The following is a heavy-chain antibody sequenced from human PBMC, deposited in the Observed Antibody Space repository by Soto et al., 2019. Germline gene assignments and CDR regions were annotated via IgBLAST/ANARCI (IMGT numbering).Heavy chain of an antibody. V-gene: IGHV3-23*01. CDR1: GFTFSSYA. J-gene: IGHJ4*02. CDR2: ISGSGGST. D-gene: IGHD3-22*01. Sequence: GGSLRLSCAASGFTFSSYAMSWVRQAPGKGLEWVSAISGSGGSTYYADSVKGRFTISRDNSKNTLYLQMNSLRAEDTAVYYCANGDWYYYDNSGPPGTDYWGQGTLVTVSS. CDR3: ANGDWYYYDNSGPPGTDY.